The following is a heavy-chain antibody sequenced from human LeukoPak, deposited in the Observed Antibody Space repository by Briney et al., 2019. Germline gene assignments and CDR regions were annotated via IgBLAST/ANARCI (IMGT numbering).Heavy chain of an antibody. CDR3: ARDQCSSTSCYAGWFDP. J-gene: IGHJ5*02. V-gene: IGHV4-34*01. CDR1: GGSFSGYY. D-gene: IGHD2-2*01. Sequence: SETLSLTCALYGGSFSGYYWSWIRQPPGKGLEWIGEINHSGSTNYNPSLKSRVTISVDTSKNQFSLKLSSVTAADTAVYYCARDQCSSTSCYAGWFDPWGQGTLVTVSS. CDR2: INHSGST.